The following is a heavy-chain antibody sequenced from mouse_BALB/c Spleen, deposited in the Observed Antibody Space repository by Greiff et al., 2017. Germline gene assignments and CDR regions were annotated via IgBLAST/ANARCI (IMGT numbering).Heavy chain of an antibody. CDR3: DRSDCGSSYWYFDV. V-gene: IGHV1-77*01. Sequence: VQLQQSGAELAKPGASVTLSCKASGYTFTSYYINWVKQRPGQGLEWIGEIYPGSGNTYYNENFKDNATLTADKSSSTAYMQLSSLTSEDSAVYFCDRSDCGSSYWYFDVWGAGTTVTVSS. CDR1: GYTFTSYY. D-gene: IGHD1-1*01. J-gene: IGHJ1*01. CDR2: IYPGSGNT.